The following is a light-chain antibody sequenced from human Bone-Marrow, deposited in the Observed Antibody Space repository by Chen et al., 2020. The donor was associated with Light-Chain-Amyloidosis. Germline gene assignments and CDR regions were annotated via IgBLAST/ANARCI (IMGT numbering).Light chain of an antibody. CDR2: DDS. J-gene: IGLJ3*02. V-gene: IGLV3-21*02. CDR3: QVWDRSRDRPV. CDR1: NIGSTS. Sequence: SYVLTQPSSASVAPGQTATIACVGNNIGSTSVHWYQQTPGQAPRLVVSDDSDRPSGLPERFSGSNSGNTATLTISRVEAGDEADYYCQVWDRSRDRPVFGGGTKLTVL.